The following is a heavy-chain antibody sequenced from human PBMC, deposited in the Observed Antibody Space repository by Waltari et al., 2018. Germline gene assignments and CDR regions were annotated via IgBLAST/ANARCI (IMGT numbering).Heavy chain of an antibody. CDR2: IYYSGST. J-gene: IGHJ4*02. CDR1: GGAFSRSRYY. Sequence: QLPLQESGPGLVKPSETLSRSCTVSGGAFSRSRYYWGWIRPPPGKGLEWIGSIYYSGSTYYNPSLKSRVTISVDTSKNQFSLKLSSVTAADTAVYYCARSYSSSWYKNGDACYWGQGTLVTVSS. D-gene: IGHD6-13*01. V-gene: IGHV4-39*07. CDR3: ARSYSSSWYKNGDACY.